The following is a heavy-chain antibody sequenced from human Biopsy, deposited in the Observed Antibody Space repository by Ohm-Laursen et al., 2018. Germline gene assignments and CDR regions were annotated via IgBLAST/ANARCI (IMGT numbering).Heavy chain of an antibody. CDR1: GDSINNYY. CDR3: ARGTGTAEAWYFDL. Sequence: SETLSLTCTVSGDSINNYYWSWIRQPAGKGLEWIGRIYTSGSPNYNLSLESRVTMSVDTSKNQFSLNLRSVTAADTAVYYCARGTGTAEAWYFDLWGRGSPVTVPS. J-gene: IGHJ2*01. V-gene: IGHV4-4*07. D-gene: IGHD3/OR15-3a*01. CDR2: IYTSGSP.